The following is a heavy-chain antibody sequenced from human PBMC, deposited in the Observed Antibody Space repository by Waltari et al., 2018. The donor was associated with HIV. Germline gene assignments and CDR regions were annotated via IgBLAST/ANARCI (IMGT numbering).Heavy chain of an antibody. J-gene: IGHJ4*02. V-gene: IGHV1-8*01. CDR1: GYTFTSYD. CDR2: MNPNSANT. CDR3: ARNGVRGDRYFDY. Sequence: QVHLVQSGAAVKKPGASVQVSCKASGYTFTSYDVNWARAAPGQGLEWMGWMNPNSANTGYAQSFQGRVTMTRNTSIGTAYMELSSLRSEDTAVYYCARNGVRGDRYFDYWGQGTLVTVSS. D-gene: IGHD3-16*01.